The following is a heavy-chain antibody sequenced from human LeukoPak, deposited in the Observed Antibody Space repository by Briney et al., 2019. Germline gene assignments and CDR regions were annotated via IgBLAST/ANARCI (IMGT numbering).Heavy chain of an antibody. CDR3: AKGPLRGTAAAIDY. CDR2: ISYDGRNK. CDR1: GFTFNNYG. D-gene: IGHD2-2*01. Sequence: PGKSLRLSCAASGFTFNNYGMHWVRQAPGKGLEWVAVISYDGRNKHYPDSVKGRFTISRDISTDTLWLQMDSLRTEDTAVYYCAKGPLRGTAAAIDYWGREPWSPSPQ. J-gene: IGHJ4*02. V-gene: IGHV3-30*18.